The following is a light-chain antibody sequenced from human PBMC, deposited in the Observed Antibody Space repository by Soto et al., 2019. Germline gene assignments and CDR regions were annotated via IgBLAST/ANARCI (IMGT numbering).Light chain of an antibody. CDR1: QDIDNY. J-gene: IGKJ4*01. Sequence: DIQMTQSASSLSASVGDRATITFQSSQDIDNYLNWYQQKPGKAPKLLIYDTSNLETGVPSRFSGSGSGTDFTFAISSLQPEDIATYYCQQSHNLPLTFGGGTKVDIK. CDR2: DTS. V-gene: IGKV1-33*01. CDR3: QQSHNLPLT.